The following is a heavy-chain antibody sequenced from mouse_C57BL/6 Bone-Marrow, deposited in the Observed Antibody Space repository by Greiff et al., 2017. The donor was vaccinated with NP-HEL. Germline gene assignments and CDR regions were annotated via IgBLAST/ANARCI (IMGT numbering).Heavy chain of an antibody. Sequence: VQLQQSGPGLVAPSQSLSITCTISGFSLTSYGVHWVRQPPGKGLEWLVVIWSDGSTTYNSALKSRLSISKDNSKSQVFLKMNSLQTDDTAMYYCARHESGTAWFAYWGQGTLVTVSA. CDR2: IWSDGST. CDR3: ARHESGTAWFAY. J-gene: IGHJ3*01. CDR1: GFSLTSYG. V-gene: IGHV2-6-1*01. D-gene: IGHD2-14*01.